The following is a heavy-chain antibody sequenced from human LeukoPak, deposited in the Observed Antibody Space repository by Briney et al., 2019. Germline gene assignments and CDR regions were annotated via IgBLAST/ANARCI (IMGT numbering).Heavy chain of an antibody. CDR3: ARGLSYGGNAEY. CDR1: GGSFSGYY. CDR2: INHSGST. D-gene: IGHD4-23*01. J-gene: IGHJ4*02. V-gene: IGHV4-34*01. Sequence: SETLSLTFAVYGGSFSGYYWSWIRQPPGKGLECIGEINHSGSTNYNPSLKSRVTISVDTSKNQFSLKLSSVTAADTAVYYCARGLSYGGNAEYWGQGTLVTVSS.